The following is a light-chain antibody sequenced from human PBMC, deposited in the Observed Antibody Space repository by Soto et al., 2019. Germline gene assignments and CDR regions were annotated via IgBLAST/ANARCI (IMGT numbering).Light chain of an antibody. Sequence: IVLTQSPGTLSLSPVERATLSCRASQSVSSSYLAWYQQRPGQAPRLLIYGASSRATGIPDRFSGSGSGTDFTLTISGLQSEDFAVYYCQQYNNWPRTFGQGTKVDIK. J-gene: IGKJ1*01. CDR2: GAS. CDR1: QSVSSSY. CDR3: QQYNNWPRT. V-gene: IGKV3-20*01.